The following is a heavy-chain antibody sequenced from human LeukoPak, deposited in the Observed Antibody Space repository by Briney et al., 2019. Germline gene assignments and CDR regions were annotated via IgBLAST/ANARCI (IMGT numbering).Heavy chain of an antibody. CDR2: INTDGSNT. V-gene: IGHV3-74*03. Sequence: GGSLRLSCAASEFNFYKYWMHWVRQVPGEGLVWVSRINTDGSNTKYADSVKGRFTISRDNGKNTLFLQMNSLGAEDTAVYYCARSYYYDSMIDYWGQGTLVTVSS. J-gene: IGHJ4*02. D-gene: IGHD3-22*01. CDR1: EFNFYKYW. CDR3: ARSYYYDSMIDY.